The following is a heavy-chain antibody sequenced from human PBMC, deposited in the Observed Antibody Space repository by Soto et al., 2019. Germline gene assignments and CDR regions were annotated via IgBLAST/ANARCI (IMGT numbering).Heavy chain of an antibody. D-gene: IGHD6-13*01. CDR1: GFSLSTSGVG. J-gene: IGHJ4*02. CDR2: IYWDDDK. V-gene: IGHV2-5*02. Sequence: QITLKESGPTLVNPTQTLTLTCTFSGFSLSTSGVGVGWIRQPPGKALQWLALIYWDDDKRYSLSLKSRLSITKDTSKNLVVLTMTNMDPVDTATYYCAHRRLGYSSRYNYFDYWGQGTHVTVSS. CDR3: AHRRLGYSSRYNYFDY.